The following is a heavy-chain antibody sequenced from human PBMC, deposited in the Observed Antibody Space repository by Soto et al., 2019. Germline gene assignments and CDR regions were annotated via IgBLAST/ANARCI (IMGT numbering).Heavy chain of an antibody. V-gene: IGHV3-53*01. CDR2: IYSGGST. CDR1: GFTVSSNY. Sequence: GGSLRLSCAASGFTVSSNYMSWVRQAPGKGLEWVSVIYSGGSTYYADSVKGRFTISRDNSKNTLYLQMNSLRAEDTAVYYCARYCSSTSCYSPFDYWGQGTLVTVSS. D-gene: IGHD2-2*01. CDR3: ARYCSSTSCYSPFDY. J-gene: IGHJ4*02.